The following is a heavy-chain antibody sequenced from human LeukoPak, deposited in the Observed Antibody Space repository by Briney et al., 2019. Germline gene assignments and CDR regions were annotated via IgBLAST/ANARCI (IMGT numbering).Heavy chain of an antibody. J-gene: IGHJ6*02. CDR3: AKDGGSAQVPDYYYYGMDV. D-gene: IGHD2-2*01. Sequence: PGRSLRLSCAASGFTFDDYAMHWVRQAPEKGLEWVSGISWNSGSIGYADSVKGRFTISRDNAKNSLYLQMNSLRAEDTALYYCAKDGGSAQVPDYYYYGMDVWGQGTTVTVSS. CDR1: GFTFDDYA. V-gene: IGHV3-9*01. CDR2: ISWNSGSI.